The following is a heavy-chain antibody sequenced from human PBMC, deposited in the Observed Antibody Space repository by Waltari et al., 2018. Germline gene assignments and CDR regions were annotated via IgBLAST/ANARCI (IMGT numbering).Heavy chain of an antibody. V-gene: IGHV4-38-2*02. CDR1: GYSISSGYY. CDR3: ARDSGGDTFGGVIAPAPWYYYYYMDV. CDR2: LYHSGST. Sequence: QVQLQESGPGLVKPSETLSLTCAVSGYSISSGYYWGWIRPPPGKGLEWIGSLYHSGSTYYNPSLKSRVTISVDTAKNQFSLKLSSVTAADTAVYYCARDSGGDTFGGVIAPAPWYYYYYMDVWGKGTTVTVSS. J-gene: IGHJ6*03. D-gene: IGHD3-16*02.